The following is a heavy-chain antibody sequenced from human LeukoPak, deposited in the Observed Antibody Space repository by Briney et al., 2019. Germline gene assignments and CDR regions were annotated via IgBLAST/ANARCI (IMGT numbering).Heavy chain of an antibody. CDR1: GGSISSYY. D-gene: IGHD3-22*01. Sequence: SETLSLTCTVSGGSISSYYWSWLRQPAGKGLEWIGRIYTSGSTNYNPSLKSRVTMSVDTSKNQFSLKLSSVTAADTAVYYCAREGLDYYDSSGYHYWGQGTLVTVSS. CDR3: AREGLDYYDSSGYHY. CDR2: IYTSGST. V-gene: IGHV4-4*07. J-gene: IGHJ4*02.